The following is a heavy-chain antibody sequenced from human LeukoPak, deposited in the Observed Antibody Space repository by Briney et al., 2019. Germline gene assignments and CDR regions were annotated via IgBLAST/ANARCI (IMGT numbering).Heavy chain of an antibody. V-gene: IGHV4-4*07. CDR2: IYSSGST. CDR3: ARVRGCSSTSCSPHYYYYMDV. CDR1: GGSISSHY. Sequence: IPSETLSLTCTVSGGSISSHYWSWIRQPAGKGLKWIGRIYSSGSTNYNPSLKSRVTMSVDTSKNQFSLRLSSVTAADTAIYYCARVRGCSSTSCSPHYYYYMDVWGKGTTVTVSS. D-gene: IGHD2-2*01. J-gene: IGHJ6*03.